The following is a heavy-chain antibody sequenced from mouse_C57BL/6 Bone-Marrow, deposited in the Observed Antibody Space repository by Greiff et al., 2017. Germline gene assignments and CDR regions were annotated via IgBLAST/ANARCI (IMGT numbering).Heavy chain of an antibody. CDR2: ISDGGSYT. V-gene: IGHV5-4*03. CDR1: GFTFSSYA. CDR3: ARGSSYCYAMDY. D-gene: IGHD1-1*01. Sequence: DVMLVESGGGLVKPGGSLKLSCAASGFTFSSYAMSWVRQTPEKRLEWVATISDGGSYTYYPDNVKGRFTISRDNAKNNLYLQMSHLKSEDTAMYYCARGSSYCYAMDYWGQGTSVTVSS. J-gene: IGHJ4*01.